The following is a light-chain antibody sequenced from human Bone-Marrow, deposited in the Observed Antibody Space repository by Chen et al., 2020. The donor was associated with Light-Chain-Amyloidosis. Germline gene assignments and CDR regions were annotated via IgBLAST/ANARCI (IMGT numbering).Light chain of an antibody. CDR3: SSYGGTLFV. J-gene: IGLJ1*01. V-gene: IGLV2-11*01. CDR2: DVN. Sequence: QAPLTQPPPVSASPGQSLTIPSTGTSRDVGGYNYVFWYQQHPDQAPKLVIHDVNKRPSGVPDRFSGSKSGNTASLTISGLQPDDEADYYCSSYGGTLFVFGTGTKVTV. CDR1: SRDVGGYNY.